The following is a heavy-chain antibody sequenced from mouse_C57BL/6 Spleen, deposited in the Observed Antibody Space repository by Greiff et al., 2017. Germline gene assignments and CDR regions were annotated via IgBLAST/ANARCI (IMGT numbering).Heavy chain of an antibody. Sequence: DVMLVESGGGLVQPGGSMKLSCVASGFTFSNYWMNWVRQSPEKGLEWVAQIRLKSDNYATHYAESVKGRFTISRDDSKSSVYLQMNNLRAEDTGIYYCTEGYYGNSFFAYWGQGTLVTVSA. J-gene: IGHJ3*01. CDR2: IRLKSDNYAT. D-gene: IGHD2-1*01. V-gene: IGHV6-3*01. CDR3: TEGYYGNSFFAY. CDR1: GFTFSNYW.